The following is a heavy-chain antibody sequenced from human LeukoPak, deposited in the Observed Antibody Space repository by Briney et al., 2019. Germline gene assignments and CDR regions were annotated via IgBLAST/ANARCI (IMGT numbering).Heavy chain of an antibody. CDR1: GFTFSSYA. Sequence: PGRSLRLSCAASGFTFSSYAMHWVRQAPGKGLEWVAVISYDGSNKYYADSVKGRFTISRDNSKNTLYLQMNSLRAEDTAVYYCARGGPNYSFDYWGQGTLVTVSS. CDR2: ISYDGSNK. V-gene: IGHV3-30*04. J-gene: IGHJ4*02. CDR3: ARGGPNYSFDY. D-gene: IGHD3-10*01.